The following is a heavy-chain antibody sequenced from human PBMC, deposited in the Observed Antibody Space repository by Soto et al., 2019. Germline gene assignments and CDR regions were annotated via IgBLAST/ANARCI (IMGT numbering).Heavy chain of an antibody. CDR1: GFTFSSYP. V-gene: IGHV3-23*01. CDR3: ARVRFGELV. J-gene: IGHJ4*02. CDR2: IGVGGGDR. Sequence: EVQLLESGGGLVQPGGSLRLSCAASGFTFSSYPMSWVRQAPGKGLEWVSIIGVGGGDRYYPESVKGRFTISRDNSRDTLYLEMNSLRDEDTAVYYCARVRFGELVWGQGTLVTVSS. D-gene: IGHD3-10*01.